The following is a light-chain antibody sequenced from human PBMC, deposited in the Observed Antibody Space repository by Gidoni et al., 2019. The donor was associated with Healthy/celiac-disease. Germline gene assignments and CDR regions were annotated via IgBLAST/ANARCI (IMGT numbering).Light chain of an antibody. CDR3: QQYGSSPLFT. CDR2: GAS. V-gene: IGKV3-20*01. Sequence: EIVLTQSPGTLSLSPGESATLSCRASQSVSSSYLAWYQQKPGQAPRLLIYGASSRDTGIPDRFSGSGSGTDFTLTISRREPEDFAVYYCQQYGSSPLFTFGPGTKVDIK. CDR1: QSVSSSY. J-gene: IGKJ3*01.